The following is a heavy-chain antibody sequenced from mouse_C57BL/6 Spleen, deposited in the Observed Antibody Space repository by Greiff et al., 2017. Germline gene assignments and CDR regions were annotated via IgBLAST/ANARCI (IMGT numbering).Heavy chain of an antibody. V-gene: IGHV2-2*01. CDR2: IWSGGST. CDR1: GFSLTSYG. D-gene: IGHD1-1*01. J-gene: IGHJ4*01. Sequence: QVQLQQSGPGLVQPSQSLSITCTVSGFSLTSYGVHWVRQSPGKGLEWLGVIWSGGSTDYNAAFISRLSISKDNSKSQVFFKMNSLQADDTAIYYCARKRHYYGSSPYYAMDYWGQGTSVTVSS. CDR3: ARKRHYYGSSPYYAMDY.